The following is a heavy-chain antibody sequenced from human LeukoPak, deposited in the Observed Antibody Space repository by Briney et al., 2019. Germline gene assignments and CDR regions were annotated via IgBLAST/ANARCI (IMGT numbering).Heavy chain of an antibody. CDR1: GYTFTGYY. CDR2: INPNSGGT. V-gene: IGHV1-2*02. D-gene: IGHD3-22*01. Sequence: GAPVKVSCKASGYTFTGYYMHWVRQAPGQGLEWMGWINPNSGGTNYAQKFQGRVTMTRDTSISTAYMELSRLRSDDTAVYYCASSDGYYYDSSGYSDYWGQGTLVTVSS. J-gene: IGHJ4*02. CDR3: ASSDGYYYDSSGYSDY.